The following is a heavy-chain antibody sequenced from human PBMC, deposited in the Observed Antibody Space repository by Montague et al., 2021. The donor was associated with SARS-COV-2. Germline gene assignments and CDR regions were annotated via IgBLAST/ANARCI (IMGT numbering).Heavy chain of an antibody. CDR3: ARFPTSYYYDSKAAPATPDAFDI. D-gene: IGHD3-22*01. CDR1: RDSISSSSYY. CDR2: IYYSGST. J-gene: IGHJ3*02. V-gene: IGHV4-39*01. Sequence: SETLSLTCTVSRDSISSSSYYWGWIRQPPGKGLEWIGSIYYSGSTYYNPSLRSRVTISVDTSKNQFSLKLSSVTAADTAVYYCARFPTSYYYDSKAAPATPDAFDIWGQGTMVTVSS.